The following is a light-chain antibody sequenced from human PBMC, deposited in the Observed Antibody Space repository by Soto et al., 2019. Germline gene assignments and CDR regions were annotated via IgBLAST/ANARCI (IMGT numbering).Light chain of an antibody. CDR3: AAWEDSLSTYV. V-gene: IGLV1-47*02. Sequence: QLVLTQPPSVSGTPGQRVTISCSGTKSNIGSNYVYWYQQFPGTAPKLLIYSSNQRPSGVPDRFSGSKSGTSASLAITGLRSEDEADYYCAAWEDSLSTYVFGTGTKLTVL. CDR2: SSN. CDR1: KSNIGSNY. J-gene: IGLJ1*01.